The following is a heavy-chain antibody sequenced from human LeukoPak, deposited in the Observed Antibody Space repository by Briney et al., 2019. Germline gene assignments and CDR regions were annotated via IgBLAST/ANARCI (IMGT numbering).Heavy chain of an antibody. Sequence: PGGSLRLSCSVSGFTFSRYGMYWVRQAPGKGLEYVSAISSSGSSTNYADSVKDRFTISRDSSKNTLFLQMTSLRAEDTAVYYCVKDTSSGSYYYLDCWGQGILVTVSS. D-gene: IGHD1-26*01. CDR1: GFTFSRYG. CDR2: ISSSGSST. V-gene: IGHV3-64D*06. J-gene: IGHJ4*02. CDR3: VKDTSSGSYYYLDC.